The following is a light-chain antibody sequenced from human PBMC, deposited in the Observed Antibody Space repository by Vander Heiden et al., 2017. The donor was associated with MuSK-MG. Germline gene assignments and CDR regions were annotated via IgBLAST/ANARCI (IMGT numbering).Light chain of an antibody. V-gene: IGLV2-11*01. Sequence: QSALTHPLSVSGSPGQSVPISCTRTSTDVGAYDYVSWYQHKPGKTPKIIIYDVSKGPSGGPDRCSGSKSGNTAALTISGLQAEDEADYYCCSYTGTWMFGGGTKLTVL. CDR1: STDVGAYDY. J-gene: IGLJ3*02. CDR2: DVS. CDR3: CSYTGTWM.